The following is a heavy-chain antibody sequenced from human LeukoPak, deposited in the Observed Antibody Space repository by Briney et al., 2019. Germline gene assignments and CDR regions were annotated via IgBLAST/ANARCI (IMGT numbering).Heavy chain of an antibody. Sequence: PSETLSLTCAVSGYSISSGYYWGWIRQPPGKGLEWIGSIYHSGSTYYNPSLKSRVTISVDTSKNQFSLKLSSVTAADTAVYYCASYDFQALTSDYWGQGTLVTVSS. V-gene: IGHV4-38-2*01. J-gene: IGHJ4*02. CDR2: IYHSGST. CDR1: GYSISSGYY. D-gene: IGHD3-3*01. CDR3: ASYDFQALTSDY.